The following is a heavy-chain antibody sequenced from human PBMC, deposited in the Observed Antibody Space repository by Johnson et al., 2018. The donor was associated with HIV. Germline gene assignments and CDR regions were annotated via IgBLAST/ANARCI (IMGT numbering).Heavy chain of an antibody. CDR1: GFTFDDYA. CDR3: ARDSGQQLADAFDI. CDR2: ISWNSGSI. D-gene: IGHD6-6*01. V-gene: IGHV3-9*01. J-gene: IGHJ3*02. Sequence: VQLVESGGGLVQPGRSLRLSCAASGFTFDDYAMHWVRQAPGKGLEWVSGISWNSGSIGYADSVKGRFTISRDNAKNSLYLQMNSLSAEDTAVYYCARDSGQQLADAFDIWGQGTMVTVSS.